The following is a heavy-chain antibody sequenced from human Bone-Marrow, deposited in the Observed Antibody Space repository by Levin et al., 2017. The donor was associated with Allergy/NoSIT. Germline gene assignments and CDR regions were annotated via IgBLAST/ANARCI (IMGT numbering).Heavy chain of an antibody. V-gene: IGHV3-23*01. J-gene: IGHJ4*02. CDR3: AKIVRITVIDYGYYGDS. Sequence: GGSLRLSCAASRFTFSSYAMSWVRQAPGKGLEWVSTISGSGGNTYYADSVKGRFTISRDNSKNTLYLQMNSLRAEDTAIYYCAKIVRITVIDYGYYGDSWGQGTLVTVSS. CDR2: ISGSGGNT. D-gene: IGHD4-17*01. CDR1: RFTFSSYA.